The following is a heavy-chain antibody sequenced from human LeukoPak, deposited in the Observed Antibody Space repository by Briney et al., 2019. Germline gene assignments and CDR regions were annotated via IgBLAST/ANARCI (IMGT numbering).Heavy chain of an antibody. CDR3: AGRAITMVRGVHDY. D-gene: IGHD3-10*01. CDR1: SGFISSSSYY. CDR2: IYYSGST. Sequence: SETMSLACTVSSGFISSSSYYWGWIRQPPGKGLEWIGCIYYSGSTYYNPSVKSRVNISVDTSKNQFSLKLTSVTAADTAVYYWAGRAITMVRGVHDYRGQGTLVTVSS. J-gene: IGHJ4*02. V-gene: IGHV4-39*01.